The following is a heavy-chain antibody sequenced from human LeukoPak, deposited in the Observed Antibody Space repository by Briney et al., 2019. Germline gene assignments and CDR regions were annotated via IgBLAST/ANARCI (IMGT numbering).Heavy chain of an antibody. CDR3: AIDQGSGEIDP. CDR2: IIPILGIA. D-gene: IGHD2-15*01. J-gene: IGHJ5*02. V-gene: IGHV1-69*04. Sequence: ASVKVTCKATGGTFSSYAISWVRQAPGQGLEWMGRIIPILGIANYAQKFQGRVTITADKSTSTVYMELSSLRSEDTAVYYCAIDQGSGEIDPWGQGNLVTVSS. CDR1: GGTFSSYA.